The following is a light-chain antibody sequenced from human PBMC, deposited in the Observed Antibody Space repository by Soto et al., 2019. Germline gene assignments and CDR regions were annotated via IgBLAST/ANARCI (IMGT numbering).Light chain of an antibody. CDR3: QQYGSSPLT. V-gene: IGKV3-20*01. CDR2: GAS. J-gene: IGKJ4*01. CDR1: QSVSSSY. Sequence: EFLMTPSPATLSLSPGARACLSCRASQSVSSSYLAWYQQKPGQAPRLLIYGASNRATGIPDRFSGSGSGTDFTLTISRLEPEDFAVYYCQQYGSSPLTFGEGTKVDIK.